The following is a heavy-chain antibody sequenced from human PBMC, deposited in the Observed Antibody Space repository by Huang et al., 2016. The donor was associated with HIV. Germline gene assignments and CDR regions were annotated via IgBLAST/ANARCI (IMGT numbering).Heavy chain of an antibody. V-gene: IGHV3-48*01. CDR1: GFTFSSYS. CDR2: ISSTGSAK. J-gene: IGHJ4*02. Sequence: EVHLVESGGGLVQPGGSLRLSCAASGFTFSSYSMNWVRQTPGKGLYGVSSISSTGSAKYYAESVKDRFTISRENANNSLYLQMNSLRAEDAGVYFCAMGYGPFDFWGQGTLVTVSS. CDR3: AMGYGPFDF. D-gene: IGHD5-18*01.